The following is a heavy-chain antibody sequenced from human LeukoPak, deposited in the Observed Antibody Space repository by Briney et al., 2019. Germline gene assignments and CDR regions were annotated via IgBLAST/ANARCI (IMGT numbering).Heavy chain of an antibody. CDR3: ARDVRPDHYGSGRHPTKYYYYYYGMDV. J-gene: IGHJ6*02. V-gene: IGHV4-34*01. CDR2: INHSGST. D-gene: IGHD3-10*01. CDR1: GGSFSGYY. Sequence: SETLSLTCAVYGGSFSGYYWSWIRHPPGKGLEWIGEINHSGSTNYNPSLKSRVTISVDTSKNQFSLKLSSVTAADTAVYYCARDVRPDHYGSGRHPTKYYYYYYGMDVWGQGTTVTVSS.